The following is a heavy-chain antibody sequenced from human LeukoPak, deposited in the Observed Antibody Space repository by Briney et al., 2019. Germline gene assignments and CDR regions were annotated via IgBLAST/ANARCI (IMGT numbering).Heavy chain of an antibody. CDR2: IYYSGRT. CDR1: GGSISSSSYY. Sequence: PSETLSLTCTVSGGSISSSSYYWGWIRQPPGKGLEWIESIYYSGRTSYNASLKSRVTTSVDTSKNQFFLKLSSVTAADTAVYYCARHMSVTYDAFDIWGQGTMVTVSS. CDR3: ARHMSVTYDAFDI. D-gene: IGHD2-21*02. V-gene: IGHV4-39*01. J-gene: IGHJ3*02.